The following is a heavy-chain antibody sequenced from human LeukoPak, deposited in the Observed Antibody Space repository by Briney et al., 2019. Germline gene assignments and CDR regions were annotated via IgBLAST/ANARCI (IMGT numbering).Heavy chain of an antibody. D-gene: IGHD2-21*01. V-gene: IGHV4-59*01. Sequence: PSETLSLTCTVSGGSISSYYWSWIRQPPGKGLEWIGYIYYSGSTNYNPSLKSRVTISVDTSKNQFSLKLSSVTAADTAVYYCARVGPQYCGGDCYSSYYYYYMDVWGKGPTVTVSS. CDR1: GGSISSYY. CDR2: IYYSGST. J-gene: IGHJ6*03. CDR3: ARVGPQYCGGDCYSSYYYYYMDV.